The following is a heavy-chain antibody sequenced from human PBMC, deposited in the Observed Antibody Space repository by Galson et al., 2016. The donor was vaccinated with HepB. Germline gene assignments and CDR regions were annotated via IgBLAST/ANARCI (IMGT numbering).Heavy chain of an antibody. CDR2: IYASGTT. Sequence: LRLSCAASGFSVSNNYLTWVRQAPGKGLEWGSIIYASGTTFYADSVKGRFTISRDNSKNTVSLEMDSLRADDTAVYYCAAPSVENLALDYWGQGTLVTVSS. D-gene: IGHD2-21*01. V-gene: IGHV3-53*01. J-gene: IGHJ4*02. CDR3: AAPSVENLALDY. CDR1: GFSVSNNY.